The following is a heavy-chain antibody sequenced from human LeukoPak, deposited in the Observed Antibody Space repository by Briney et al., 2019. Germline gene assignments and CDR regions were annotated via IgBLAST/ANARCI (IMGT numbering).Heavy chain of an antibody. CDR1: GGSISSYY. CDR2: IYYSGST. Sequence: SETLSLTCTVSGGSISSYYWSWIRQPPGKGLEWIGYIYYSGSTNYNPSLKSRVTISVDTSKNQFSLKLSSVTAAGTAVYYCARRDTAMPRAFDIWGQGTMVTVSS. J-gene: IGHJ3*02. D-gene: IGHD5-18*01. CDR3: ARRDTAMPRAFDI. V-gene: IGHV4-59*08.